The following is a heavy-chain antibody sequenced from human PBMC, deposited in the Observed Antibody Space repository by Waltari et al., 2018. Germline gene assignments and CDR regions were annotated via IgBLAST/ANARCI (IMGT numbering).Heavy chain of an antibody. D-gene: IGHD6-19*01. V-gene: IGHV3-48*04. Sequence: EVQLVESGGGLVQPGGSLRLSCAASGFTFSSYSMNWVRQAPGKGLEWVSYISSSSSTIYYADSVKGRFTISRDNAKNSLYLQMNSLRAEDTAVYYCARDRSGIAVAGHFDYWGQGTLVTVSS. J-gene: IGHJ4*02. CDR1: GFTFSSYS. CDR3: ARDRSGIAVAGHFDY. CDR2: ISSSSSTI.